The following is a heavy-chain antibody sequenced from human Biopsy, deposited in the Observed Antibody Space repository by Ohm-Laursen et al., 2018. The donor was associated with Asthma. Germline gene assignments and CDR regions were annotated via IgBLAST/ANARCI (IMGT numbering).Heavy chain of an antibody. CDR2: LIPVLGTP. Sequence: SVKVSCKASGDSFSNYAISWARQAPGQGLEWMGGLIPVLGTPDHAQMFEGRVTITADESTSTAYMELSSLSSEDTAVYYCARGYSGPDRIVYYYSGLEVWGQGTTVTVSS. D-gene: IGHD5-12*01. V-gene: IGHV1-69*13. CDR1: GDSFSNYA. CDR3: ARGYSGPDRIVYYYSGLEV. J-gene: IGHJ6*02.